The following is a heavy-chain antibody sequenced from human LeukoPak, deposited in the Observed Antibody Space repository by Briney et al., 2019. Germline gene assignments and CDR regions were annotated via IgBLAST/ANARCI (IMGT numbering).Heavy chain of an antibody. D-gene: IGHD1-1*01. V-gene: IGHV3-23*01. CDR3: AKDGYTVYYGMDV. CDR1: GFTFSSYA. Sequence: GGSLRLSCAASGFTFSSYAMSWVRQAPGKGLEWVSSISGSGDFTYYADSVKGWFTISRDSSRNTLSLQMRSLRAEDTALYYCAKDGYTVYYGMDVWGQGTTVIVSS. CDR2: ISGSGDFT. J-gene: IGHJ6*02.